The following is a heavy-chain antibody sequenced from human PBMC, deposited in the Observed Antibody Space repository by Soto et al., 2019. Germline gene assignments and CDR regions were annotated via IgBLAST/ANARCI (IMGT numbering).Heavy chain of an antibody. D-gene: IGHD3-10*01. V-gene: IGHV3-23*01. J-gene: IGHJ6*03. Sequence: GGSLRLSCAASGFTFSSYAMSWVRQATGKGLEWVSAISGSGGSTYYADSVKGRFTISRDNSKNTLYLQMNSLRAEDTAVYYCAKDSGYYYYYYMDVWGKGTTVTVSS. CDR3: AKDSGYYYYYYMDV. CDR2: ISGSGGST. CDR1: GFTFSSYA.